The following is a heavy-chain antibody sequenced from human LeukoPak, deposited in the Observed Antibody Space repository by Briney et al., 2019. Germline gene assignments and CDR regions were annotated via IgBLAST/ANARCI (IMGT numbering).Heavy chain of an antibody. CDR1: GFTFSSYS. J-gene: IGHJ4*02. CDR3: ARDTVGFLGH. D-gene: IGHD3-3*01. Sequence: GGSLRLSCADSGFTFSSYSMNWVRQAPGKGLEWVSYISSSSTTIYYADPVKGRFTISRDNAKNSLYLQMNSLRVEDTAVYYCARDTVGFLGHWGQGTLVTVSS. CDR2: ISSSSTTI. V-gene: IGHV3-48*01.